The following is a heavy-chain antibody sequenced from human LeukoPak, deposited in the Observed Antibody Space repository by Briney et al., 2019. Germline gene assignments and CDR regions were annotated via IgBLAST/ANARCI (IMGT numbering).Heavy chain of an antibody. CDR2: IYYSGST. J-gene: IGHJ5*02. CDR1: GGSISSSSYY. D-gene: IGHD6-6*01. Sequence: PSETLSLTCTVSGGSISSSSYYWGWIRQPPGKGLEWIGSIYYSGSTYYNPSLKSRVTISVDTSKNQFSLKLSSVTAADTAAYYCARQGQLVFNWFDPWGQGTLVTVSS. V-gene: IGHV4-39*01. CDR3: ARQGQLVFNWFDP.